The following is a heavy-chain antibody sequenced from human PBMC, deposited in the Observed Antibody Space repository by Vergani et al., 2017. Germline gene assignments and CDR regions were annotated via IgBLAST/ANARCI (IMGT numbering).Heavy chain of an antibody. J-gene: IGHJ6*03. CDR1: GGSFSGYY. D-gene: IGHD6-19*01. V-gene: IGHV4-34*01. Sequence: QVQLQQWGAALLKPSETLSLTCAVYGGSFSGYYWSWIRQPPGKGLEWIGEINHSGSTNFNPSLKSRVTISVDTSKNQFSLKLSSVTAADTAVYYCARDSSGLYYMDVWGKGTTVTVSS. CDR3: ARDSSGLYYMDV. CDR2: INHSGST.